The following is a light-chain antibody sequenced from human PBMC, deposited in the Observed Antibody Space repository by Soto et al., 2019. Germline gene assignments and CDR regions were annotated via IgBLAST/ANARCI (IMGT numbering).Light chain of an antibody. CDR3: QQSYSAPYT. Sequence: DIQMTQSPTTLSASVGDIATLTCRASQNIGLSLAWFQQKPGKAPKLLIYSASSLQTGVPSRFSGSGSGTDFTLTINTLQPEDFATYYCQQSYSAPYTLGQGTKVDIK. CDR2: SAS. CDR1: QNIGLS. J-gene: IGKJ2*01. V-gene: IGKV1-39*01.